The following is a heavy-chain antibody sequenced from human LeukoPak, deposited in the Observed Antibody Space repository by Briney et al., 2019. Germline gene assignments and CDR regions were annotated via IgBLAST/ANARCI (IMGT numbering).Heavy chain of an antibody. V-gene: IGHV4-34*01. Sequence: PSDTLSLTCGVWGDSFSAYYWTCIRQPPEGARECIGEITHSEGTIYTPSLNSRLSISRDTSKNLLSLKLRSVTAADTAVYYCARGPWGGVRVSFVYLDYWGPGALVTVSS. CDR3: ARGPWGGVRVSFVYLDY. CDR2: ITHSEGT. J-gene: IGHJ4*02. D-gene: IGHD3-10*01. CDR1: GDSFSAYY.